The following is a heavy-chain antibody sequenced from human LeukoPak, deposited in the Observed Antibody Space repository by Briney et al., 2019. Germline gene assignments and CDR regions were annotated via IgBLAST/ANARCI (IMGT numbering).Heavy chain of an antibody. J-gene: IGHJ6*02. D-gene: IGHD3-16*01. V-gene: IGHV3-7*03. CDR1: GFTFSSYW. Sequence: GGSLRLSCAASGFTFSSYWMNWARQAPGRGLEWVASINHNGNVNYYVDSVKGRFTISRDNAKNSLYLQMSNLRAEDTAVYFCARGGGLDVWGQGATVTVSS. CDR3: ARGGGLDV. CDR2: INHNGNVN.